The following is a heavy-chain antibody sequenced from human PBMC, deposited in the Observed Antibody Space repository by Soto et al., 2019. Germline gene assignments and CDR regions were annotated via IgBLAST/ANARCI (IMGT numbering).Heavy chain of an antibody. CDR1: GFTFSSYA. CDR3: ARVFGSLCCAGPLDAFDI. J-gene: IGHJ3*02. CDR2: ISGSGGST. Sequence: GGSLRLSCAASGFTFSSYAMSWVRQAPGKGLEWVSAISGSGGSTYYADSVKGRFTISRDNSKNTLYLQMNSLRAEDTAVYYCARVFGSLCCAGPLDAFDIWGQGTMVTVS. V-gene: IGHV3-23*01. D-gene: IGHD3-10*02.